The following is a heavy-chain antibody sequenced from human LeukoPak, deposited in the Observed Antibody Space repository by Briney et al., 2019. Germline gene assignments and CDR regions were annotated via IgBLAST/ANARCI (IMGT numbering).Heavy chain of an antibody. Sequence: SETLSLTCTVSGGSISSYYWSWIRQPPGKGLEWIGYIHYSGSTSYKSSLKSRVTISVDTSKNQFSLKLSSVTAADTAVYYCARGEQQLSRWGYYYYYYYMDVWGKGTTVTVSS. J-gene: IGHJ6*03. CDR3: ARGEQQLSRWGYYYYYYYMDV. V-gene: IGHV4-59*01. D-gene: IGHD6-13*01. CDR2: IHYSGST. CDR1: GGSISSYY.